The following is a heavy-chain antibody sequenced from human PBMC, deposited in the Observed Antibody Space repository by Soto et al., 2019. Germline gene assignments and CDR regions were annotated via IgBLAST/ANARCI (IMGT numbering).Heavy chain of an antibody. CDR3: ARGRYNWNY. Sequence: SETLSLTCAVYGGSFSGYYWSWIRQPPGKGLEWIGEINHSGSTNYNPSLKSRVTISVDTSKNQFSLKLSSVTAADTAVYSCARGRYNWNYWGQGTLVTVSS. D-gene: IGHD1-20*01. V-gene: IGHV4-34*01. CDR2: INHSGST. CDR1: GGSFSGYY. J-gene: IGHJ4*02.